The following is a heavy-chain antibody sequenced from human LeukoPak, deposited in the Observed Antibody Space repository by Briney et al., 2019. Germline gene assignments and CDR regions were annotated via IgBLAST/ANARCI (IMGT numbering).Heavy chain of an antibody. D-gene: IGHD1-26*01. J-gene: IGHJ1*01. CDR2: IKSNPDGGTA. Sequence: GGSLRLSCAASGFTFTYAWMTWVRQAPGKGLEGVGRIKSNPDGGTADYAAPVKGRFTISRDDSRNTLYLQMNNLEIDDTAVYFCSTAANGSYFDWGQGTLVIVSS. V-gene: IGHV3-15*01. CDR3: STAANGSYFD. CDR1: GFTFTYAW.